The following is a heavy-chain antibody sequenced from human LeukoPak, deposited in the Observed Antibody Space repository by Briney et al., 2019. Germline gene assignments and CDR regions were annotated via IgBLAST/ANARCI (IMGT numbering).Heavy chain of an antibody. CDR2: ISYDGSNR. V-gene: IGHV3-30*04. D-gene: IGHD3-22*01. CDR1: GFTFSSYA. J-gene: IGHJ4*02. Sequence: GRSLRLSCAASGFTFSSYAMHWVRQAPGKGLGWVAVISYDGSNRYYADSVKGRFTISRDNSKNTLYLQMNSLRAEDTAVYYCARDLGITMIVVVLDYWGQGTLVTVSS. CDR3: ARDLGITMIVVVLDY.